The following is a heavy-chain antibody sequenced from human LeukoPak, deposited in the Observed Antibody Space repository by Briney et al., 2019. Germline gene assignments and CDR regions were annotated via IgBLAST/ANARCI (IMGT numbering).Heavy chain of an antibody. CDR2: INHSGST. J-gene: IGHJ5*02. CDR1: GGSISSGSYY. V-gene: IGHV4-31*03. CDR3: ARGNWIGRGSFDP. Sequence: PSQTLSLTCTVSGGSISSGSYYWSWIRQHPGKGLEWIGEINHSGSTNYNPSLKSRVTISVDTSKNQFSLKLSPVTAADTAVYYCARGNWIGRGSFDPWGQGTLVTVSS. D-gene: IGHD2-2*03.